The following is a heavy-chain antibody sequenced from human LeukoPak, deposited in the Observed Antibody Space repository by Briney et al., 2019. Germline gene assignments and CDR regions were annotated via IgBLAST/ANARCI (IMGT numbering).Heavy chain of an antibody. D-gene: IGHD5-18*01. CDR2: IREERGQE. CDR1: GFTVSNHW. CDR3: ASLDTAKQPLANH. J-gene: IGHJ5*02. Sequence: GGSLRLSCAASGFTVSNHWMSWVRQAPGQGLEWVANIREERGQEYYVDSVKGRFTISKNSAKNSLYLQMNTLRVEDTAMYYCASLDTAKQPLANHWGQGTLVTVSS. V-gene: IGHV3-7*03.